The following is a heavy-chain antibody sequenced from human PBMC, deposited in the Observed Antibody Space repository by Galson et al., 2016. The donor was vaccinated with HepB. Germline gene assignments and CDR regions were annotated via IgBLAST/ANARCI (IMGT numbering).Heavy chain of an antibody. D-gene: IGHD3-10*01. Sequence: SLRLSCAASGFTFRSYAMTWVRQAPGKGLEWVSTISGSGGSTYHADSGKGRFTISSDNSKNTVYLQMNSLRAEDTAVYYCAKFASGTYYLDSFDYWGRGPLVTVSS. CDR3: AKFASGTYYLDSFDY. V-gene: IGHV3-23*01. CDR1: GFTFRSYA. J-gene: IGHJ4*02. CDR2: ISGSGGST.